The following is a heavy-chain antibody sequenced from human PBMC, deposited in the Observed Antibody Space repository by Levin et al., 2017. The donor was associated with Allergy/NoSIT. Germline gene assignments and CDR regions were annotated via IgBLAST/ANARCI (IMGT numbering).Heavy chain of an antibody. CDR2: ISGSGSST. D-gene: IGHD1-26*01. Sequence: GESLKISCAASGFTFSNYAMSWVRQAPGKGLEWVSVISGSGSSTYYADSVKGRFTISRDSSKNTLYLQMNSLRAEDTAVYYCARDAGANDYWGQGTLVTVSS. V-gene: IGHV3-23*01. CDR3: ARDAGANDY. CDR1: GFTFSNYA. J-gene: IGHJ4*02.